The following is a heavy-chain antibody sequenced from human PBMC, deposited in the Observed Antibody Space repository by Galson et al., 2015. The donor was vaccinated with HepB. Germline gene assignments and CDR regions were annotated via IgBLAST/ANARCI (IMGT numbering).Heavy chain of an antibody. J-gene: IGHJ4*02. Sequence: SLRLSCVASGFIFNSHAMHWVRQAPGKGLEWVAVISYDGSNRFYADSVKGRFTIPRDNSTNTLSLQMNSLRPEDTAVYYCARVGGSNSPEDWGQGTLVTVSS. V-gene: IGHV3-30-3*01. CDR2: ISYDGSNR. D-gene: IGHD2-2*01. CDR1: GFIFNSHA. CDR3: ARVGGSNSPED.